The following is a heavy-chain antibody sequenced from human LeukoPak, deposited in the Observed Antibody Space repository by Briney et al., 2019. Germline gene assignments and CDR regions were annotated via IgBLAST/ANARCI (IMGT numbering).Heavy chain of an antibody. CDR3: ARVPRGRWLQLIPPHARFDY. Sequence: SETLSLTCTVSGGSISSGDYYWSWIRQPPGKGLEWIGYIYYSGSTYYNPSLKSRVTISVDTSKNQFSLKLSSVTAADTAVYYCARVPRGRWLQLIPPHARFDYWGQGTLVTVSS. CDR2: IYYSGST. V-gene: IGHV4-30-4*01. J-gene: IGHJ4*02. CDR1: GGSISSGDYY. D-gene: IGHD5-24*01.